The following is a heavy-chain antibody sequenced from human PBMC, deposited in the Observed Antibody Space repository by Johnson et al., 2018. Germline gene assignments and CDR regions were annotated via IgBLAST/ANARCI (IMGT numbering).Heavy chain of an antibody. D-gene: IGHD2-15*01. CDR1: GFTFSSYS. CDR3: ARERGGWFDP. V-gene: IGHV3-48*01. Sequence: VQLVQSGGGLVQPGGSLRLSCAASGFTFSSYSMNWVRQAPGKGLEWVSYISSSSSHIYYADSVKGRFTISRDNAKNSLYLQMNSLRAEDTAVYYCARERGGWFDPWGQGTLVTVSS. CDR2: ISSSSSHI. J-gene: IGHJ5*02.